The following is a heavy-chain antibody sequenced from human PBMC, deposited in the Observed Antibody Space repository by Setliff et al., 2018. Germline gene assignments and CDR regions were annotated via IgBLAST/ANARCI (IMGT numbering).Heavy chain of an antibody. D-gene: IGHD3-3*01. V-gene: IGHV3-23*01. CDR1: GFTFSSYA. CDR2: LSGTGGST. CDR3: AKESGFWSGLSLDN. J-gene: IGHJ4*02. Sequence: VGSLRLSCAASGFTFSSYAMSWVRQAPGKGLDWVSALSGTGGSTYYADSVKGRFTISRDNSKNTLYLQINSLRVEDTALYYCAKESGFWSGLSLDNWGQGTLVTVSS.